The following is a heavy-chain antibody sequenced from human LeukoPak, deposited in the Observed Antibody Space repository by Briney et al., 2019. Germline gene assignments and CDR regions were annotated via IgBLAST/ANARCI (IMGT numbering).Heavy chain of an antibody. CDR1: GFTFSGYG. D-gene: IGHD5-18*01. V-gene: IGHV3-23*01. CDR3: AKIRGYSYGDFDY. CDR2: ISGSGGST. Sequence: GGSLRLSCAGSGFTFSGYGMSWVRQAPGKGLEWVSAISGSGGSTYYADSVKGRFTISRDNSKNTLYLQMNSLRAEDTAVYYCAKIRGYSYGDFDYWGQGTLVTVSS. J-gene: IGHJ4*02.